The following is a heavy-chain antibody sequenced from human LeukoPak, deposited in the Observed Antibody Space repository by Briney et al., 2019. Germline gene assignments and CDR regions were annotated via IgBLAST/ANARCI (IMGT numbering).Heavy chain of an antibody. V-gene: IGHV4-34*01. CDR2: IHHSGTT. J-gene: IGHJ4*02. Sequence: SETLSLTCTVYGESFSAYYWSWIRQAPGKTLEWIGEIHHSGTTNYNPSLKSRVNILIDPSKKQFSLKLSSVSAADTAVYYCARSGTYQHSSSYDYWGQGTLVTVSS. CDR1: GESFSAYY. CDR3: ARSGTYQHSSSYDY. D-gene: IGHD6-13*01.